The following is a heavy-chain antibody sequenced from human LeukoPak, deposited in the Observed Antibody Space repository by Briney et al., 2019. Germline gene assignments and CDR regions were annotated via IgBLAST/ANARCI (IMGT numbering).Heavy chain of an antibody. CDR1: GYTFTSYD. CDR3: AREGEEEYYYCSGSSWFDP. Sequence: GASVKVSCKASGYTFTSYDINWVRQATGQGLEWMGWMNPNSGNTGYAQKFQGRVTMTRNTSISTAYMELSSLRSEDTAVYYCAREGEEEYYYCSGSSWFDPWGQGTLVTVSS. D-gene: IGHD3-10*01. CDR2: MNPNSGNT. V-gene: IGHV1-8*01. J-gene: IGHJ5*02.